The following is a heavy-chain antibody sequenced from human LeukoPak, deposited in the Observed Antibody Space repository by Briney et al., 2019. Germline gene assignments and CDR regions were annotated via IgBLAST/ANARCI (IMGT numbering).Heavy chain of an antibody. D-gene: IGHD2-2*01. V-gene: IGHV3-30*02. CDR1: GFTFSSYG. CDR2: IRYDGSNK. CDR3: AKAGRYCSSTSCSNFDY. Sequence: GGSLRFSCAASGFTFSSYGMHWVRQAPGKGLEWVAVIRYDGSNKYYADSVKGRFTISRDNSKNTLYLQMNSLRAEDTAVYYCAKAGRYCSSTSCSNFDYWGQGTLVTVSS. J-gene: IGHJ4*02.